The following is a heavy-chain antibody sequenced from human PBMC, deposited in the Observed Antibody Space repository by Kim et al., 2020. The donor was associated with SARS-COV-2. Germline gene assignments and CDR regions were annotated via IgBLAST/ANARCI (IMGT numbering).Heavy chain of an antibody. Sequence: GGSLRLSCVASGFSFSSAWMNWVRQAPGKGLEWVGRIKSRTNGGTTDYNASVKGRFTISRDDSENTLYLQMNSLKAEDTAVYYCTTGLGYWGQGTLVTVSS. V-gene: IGHV3-15*01. CDR2: IKSRTNGGTT. CDR1: GFSFSSAW. D-gene: IGHD6-6*01. J-gene: IGHJ4*02. CDR3: TTGLGY.